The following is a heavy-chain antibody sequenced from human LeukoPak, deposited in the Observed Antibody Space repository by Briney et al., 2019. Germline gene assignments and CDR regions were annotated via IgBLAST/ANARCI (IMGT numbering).Heavy chain of an antibody. CDR3: ARLLAENSGYYPDY. Sequence: GGSLRLSCAASGFTFSNYNMNWVRQDPGKGLEWVSSITSSGPDIYYAESVKGRFTISRDNAKNSLYLQMDSLRAEDTAVYYCARLLAENSGYYPDYWGQGTLVTVSS. V-gene: IGHV3-21*01. CDR1: GFTFSNYN. CDR2: ITSSGPDI. J-gene: IGHJ4*02. D-gene: IGHD3-22*01.